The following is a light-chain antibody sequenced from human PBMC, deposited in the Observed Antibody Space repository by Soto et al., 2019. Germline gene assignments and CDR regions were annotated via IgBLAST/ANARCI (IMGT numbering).Light chain of an antibody. CDR3: QSYDISLSGYV. V-gene: IGLV1-40*01. CDR1: RSNFGAGSD. J-gene: IGLJ1*01. CDR2: LNN. Sequence: QSVLTQPPSVSGAPGQRVSISCTGSRSNFGAGSDVHWYQQLSGAVPRLVIYLNNNRPSGVPDRISGSKSGTSASLAITGLQAEDEADYYCQSYDISLSGYVFGTGTKVTVL.